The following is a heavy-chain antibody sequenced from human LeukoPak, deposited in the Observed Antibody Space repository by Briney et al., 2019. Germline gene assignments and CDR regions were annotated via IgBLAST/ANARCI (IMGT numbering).Heavy chain of an antibody. CDR2: VNSDGSST. Sequence: GGSLRLSCAPSGPTFGSYWTHWVRQAPGNGLVWVSRVNSDGSSTGYADSVKGRFTISRDNAKNTLYLQLNSLRAEDTDLYYCARETSGSSDYWGQGTLVTVSS. V-gene: IGHV3-74*01. CDR1: GPTFGSYW. J-gene: IGHJ4*02. CDR3: ARETSGSSDY. D-gene: IGHD3-22*01.